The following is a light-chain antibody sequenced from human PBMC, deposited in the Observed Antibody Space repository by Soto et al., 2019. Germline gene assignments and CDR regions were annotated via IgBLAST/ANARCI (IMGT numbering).Light chain of an antibody. CDR3: QQCDNLPLT. CDR1: QDIDKY. CDR2: GAS. J-gene: IGKJ4*01. Sequence: DIQMTQSPSSLSASVGDRVTITCQASQDIDKYLNWYQQKPGKAPDLLIYGASILETGVPSRFRGNGSGTDFTFTINSLQPEDIATFYCQQCDNLPLTFGGGTKVEIK. V-gene: IGKV1-33*01.